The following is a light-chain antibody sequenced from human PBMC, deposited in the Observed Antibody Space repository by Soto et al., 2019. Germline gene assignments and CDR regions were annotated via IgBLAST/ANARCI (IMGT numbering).Light chain of an antibody. Sequence: EIVMTQSPATLSVSPGERATLSCRASQSVSGNLAWYQQKPGQAPRLLIYCASTRSTCVPDTFSGSGSGTEFTLAISSLQSEDLALYHCEQYHNWPPFTCGVGTKVEI. CDR1: QSVSGN. CDR3: EQYHNWPPFT. CDR2: CAS. V-gene: IGKV3-15*01. J-gene: IGKJ4*01.